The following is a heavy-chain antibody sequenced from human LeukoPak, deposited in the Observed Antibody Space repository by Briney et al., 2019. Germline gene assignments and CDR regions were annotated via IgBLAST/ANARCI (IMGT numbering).Heavy chain of an antibody. D-gene: IGHD3-10*01. V-gene: IGHV3-30*18. CDR1: GFTFSNYG. J-gene: IGHJ2*01. CDR2: ISDDGSNK. CDR3: AKDSGVIAGHWYFDL. Sequence: GGSLRLSCTASGFTFSNYGMHWVRQAPGKGLDWVAIISDDGSNKYYAGSVQGRVTISRDNSKNTLYLQVSSLRDEDTAVYYCAKDSGVIAGHWYFDLWGRGTLVSVSS.